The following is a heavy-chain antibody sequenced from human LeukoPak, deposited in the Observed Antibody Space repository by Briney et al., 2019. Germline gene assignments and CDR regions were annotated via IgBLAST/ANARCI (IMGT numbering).Heavy chain of an antibody. D-gene: IGHD3-9*01. J-gene: IGHJ4*02. Sequence: PGGSLRLSCAASEITLSSYGVSWVRQAPGKGLDWLSAISFSAGTTYYADSVKGRFTISRDNSKNTLYLQLSSLRAEDTAVYYCAKISWDSGWDREKFWGQRTLVTVSS. V-gene: IGHV3-23*01. CDR1: EITLSSYG. CDR3: AKISWDSGWDREKF. CDR2: ISFSAGTT.